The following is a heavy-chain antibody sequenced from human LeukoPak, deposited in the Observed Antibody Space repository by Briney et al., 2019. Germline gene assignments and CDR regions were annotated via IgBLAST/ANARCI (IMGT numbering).Heavy chain of an antibody. J-gene: IGHJ5*02. CDR2: IYHSGST. D-gene: IGHD6-13*01. Sequence: PSGTLSLTCAVSGGSISSSNWWSWVRQPPGKGLEWIGEIYHSGSTNYNPSLKSRVTISVDTSKNQFSLKLNSVTAADTAVYYCARDGGSSWENGLAPWGQGPLVTVSS. CDR1: GGSISSSNW. V-gene: IGHV4-4*02. CDR3: ARDGGSSWENGLAP.